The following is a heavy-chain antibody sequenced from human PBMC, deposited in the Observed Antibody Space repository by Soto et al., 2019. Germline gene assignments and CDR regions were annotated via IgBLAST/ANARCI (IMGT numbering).Heavy chain of an antibody. V-gene: IGHV4-39*01. CDR1: GGSISSSSYY. D-gene: IGHD3-10*01. CDR2: IPYSGST. CDR3: ARHGYYYGSGNDMDV. Sequence: QLQLQESGPGLVKPSETLSLTCTVSGGSISSSSYYWAWIRQPPGKGLEWIGSIPYSGSTYYSPSLRRRVTMSVDTAKNQFSLRLTSVTAADTSVYYCARHGYYYGSGNDMDVWCKGTTVTVSS. J-gene: IGHJ6*03.